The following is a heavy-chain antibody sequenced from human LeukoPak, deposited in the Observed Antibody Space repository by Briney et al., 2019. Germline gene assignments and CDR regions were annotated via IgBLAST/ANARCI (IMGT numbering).Heavy chain of an antibody. CDR2: ISYDGSNK. CDR1: GFTFSSYA. Sequence: GGSLRLSCAASGFTFSSYAMHWVRPAPGKGLEWVAVISYDGSNKYYADSVKGRFTISRGNSKNTLYLQMNSLRAEDTAVYYCAREAMYSSSSIYYYYYMDVWGKGTTVTVSS. D-gene: IGHD6-6*01. V-gene: IGHV3-30*04. CDR3: AREAMYSSSSIYYYYYMDV. J-gene: IGHJ6*03.